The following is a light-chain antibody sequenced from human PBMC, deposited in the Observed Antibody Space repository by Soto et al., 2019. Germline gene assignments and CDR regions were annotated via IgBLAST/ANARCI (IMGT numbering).Light chain of an antibody. CDR2: SAS. V-gene: IGKV1-12*01. CDR1: QDINRW. Sequence: DIQMTQSPSSVSASVGDRVTISCRASQDINRWLAWHQQKPGEAPNLLIFSASSLQSGVPSKFSGSGSGTDFTLTITPPPPEDVATYYCQQAPSSPLSFGPGTKVDLK. J-gene: IGKJ3*01. CDR3: QQAPSSPLS.